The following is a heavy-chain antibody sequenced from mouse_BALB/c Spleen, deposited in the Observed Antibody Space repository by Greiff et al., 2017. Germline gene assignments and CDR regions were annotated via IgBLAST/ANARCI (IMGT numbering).Heavy chain of an antibody. CDR1: GFTFSSFG. D-gene: IGHD1-1*01. Sequence: EVKVVESGGGLVQPGGSRKLSCAASGFTFSSFGMHWVRQAPEKGLEWVAYISSGSSTIYYADTVKGRFTISRDNPKNTLFLQMTSLRSEDTAMYYCARGGTTHAMDYWGQGTSVTVSS. J-gene: IGHJ4*01. V-gene: IGHV5-17*02. CDR3: ARGGTTHAMDY. CDR2: ISSGSSTI.